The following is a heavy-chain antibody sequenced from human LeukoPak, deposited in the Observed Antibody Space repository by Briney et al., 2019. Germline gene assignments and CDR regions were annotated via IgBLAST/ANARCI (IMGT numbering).Heavy chain of an antibody. D-gene: IGHD3-16*01. J-gene: IGHJ3*02. CDR1: GDTFPNYY. CDR2: INPGGDST. CDR3: ATEGGDVDAFDI. V-gene: IGHV1-46*01. Sequence: ASVKVSCTASGDTFPNYYVHWVRQAPGQGLEWMGIINPGGDSTNYAQKFQGRVTMTRDTSTSTVYMELSYLRSEDTAVYYCATEGGDVDAFDIWGQGTMVAVSS.